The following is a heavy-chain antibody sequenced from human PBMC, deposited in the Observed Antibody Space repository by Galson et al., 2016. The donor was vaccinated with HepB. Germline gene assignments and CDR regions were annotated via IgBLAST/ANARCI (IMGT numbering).Heavy chain of an antibody. J-gene: IGHJ4*02. CDR1: RFTFSRYD. Sequence: SLRLSCAASRFTFSRYDIHWVHQATGEGLQWVSIIGTADDTFYPGSVTGRFTISRDNSKNTVYLQLTSLRAEDTAVYYCAKDKRGHSSAWYWYFDYWGPGTLVSVSS. CDR2: IGTADDT. CDR3: AKDKRGHSSAWYWYFDY. V-gene: IGHV3-13*04. D-gene: IGHD6-13*01.